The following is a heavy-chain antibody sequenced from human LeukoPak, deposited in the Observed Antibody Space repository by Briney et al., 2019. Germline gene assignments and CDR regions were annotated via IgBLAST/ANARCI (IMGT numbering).Heavy chain of an antibody. D-gene: IGHD3-3*01. CDR3: ASVSRLEWLFLEPGDDAFDI. J-gene: IGHJ3*02. Sequence: GGSLRLSCAASGFTFSSYAMSWVRQAPGKGLEWVSAISGSGGSTYYADSVKGRFTISRDNAKNSLYLQMNSLRAEDTAVYYCASVSRLEWLFLEPGDDAFDIWGQGTMVTVSS. V-gene: IGHV3-23*01. CDR1: GFTFSSYA. CDR2: ISGSGGST.